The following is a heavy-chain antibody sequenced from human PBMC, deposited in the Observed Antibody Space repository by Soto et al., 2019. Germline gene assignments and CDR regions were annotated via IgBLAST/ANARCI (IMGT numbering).Heavy chain of an antibody. V-gene: IGHV4-31*03. Sequence: QVQLQEAGPGLVKPSQTLSLTCTVSGGSISSGGYYWSWIRQHPGMGLEWIGYIYYSGSSYYNPSLKSRVTISVDTSKNQFSLKLSSVTAADTAVYYCARVLHIAAAGYYFYYWGQGTLVTVSS. CDR2: IYYSGSS. D-gene: IGHD6-13*01. CDR1: GGSISSGGYY. J-gene: IGHJ4*02. CDR3: ARVLHIAAAGYYFYY.